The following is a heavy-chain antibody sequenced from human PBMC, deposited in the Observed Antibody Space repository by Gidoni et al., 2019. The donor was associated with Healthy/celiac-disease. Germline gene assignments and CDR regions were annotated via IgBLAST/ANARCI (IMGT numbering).Heavy chain of an antibody. D-gene: IGHD6-13*01. CDR3: ASVDIAAAGTGYYYYYGMDV. CDR2: ISSSSSTI. Sequence: EVQLVESGGGLVQPGGSLRLSCAASGFTFSSYSMNWVRQAPGKGLEWVSYISSSSSTIYYADSVKGRFTISRDNAKNSLYLQMNSLRAEDTAVYYCASVDIAAAGTGYYYYYGMDVWGQGTTVTVSS. CDR1: GFTFSSYS. V-gene: IGHV3-48*01. J-gene: IGHJ6*02.